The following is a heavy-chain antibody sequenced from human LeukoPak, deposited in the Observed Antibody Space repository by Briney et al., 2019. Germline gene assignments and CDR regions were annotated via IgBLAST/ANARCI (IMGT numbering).Heavy chain of an antibody. CDR1: GFTVSSNY. CDR2: IYSGGST. Sequence: WGSLRLSCAASGFTVSSNYMSWVRQAPGKGLEWVSVIYSGGSTYYADSVKGRFTISRDNSKNTLYLQMNSLRAEDTALYYCARGVSGSYVAPFDYWGQGTLVTVSS. J-gene: IGHJ4*02. CDR3: ARGVSGSYVAPFDY. V-gene: IGHV3-53*01. D-gene: IGHD1-26*01.